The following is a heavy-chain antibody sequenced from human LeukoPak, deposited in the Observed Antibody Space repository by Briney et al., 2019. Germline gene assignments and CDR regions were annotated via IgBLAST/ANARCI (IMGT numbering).Heavy chain of an antibody. CDR1: GFTYSNYA. CDR2: ISGSGTNT. D-gene: IGHD2-15*01. CDR3: AKQLGYCSDGSCYFPY. J-gene: IGHJ4*02. V-gene: IGHV3-23*01. Sequence: GGSLRLSCAASGFTYSNYAMSWVRQAPGKGLEWVSGISGSGTNTYYADSVQGRFTISRDNSKSTLCLQMNSLRAEDTAVYYCAKQLGYCSDGSCYFPYWGQGTLVTVSS.